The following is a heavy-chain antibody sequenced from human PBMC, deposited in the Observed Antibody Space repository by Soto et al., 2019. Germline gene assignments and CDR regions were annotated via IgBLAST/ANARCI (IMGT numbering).Heavy chain of an antibody. CDR1: GFTFSSYG. Sequence: GGSLRLSCAASGFTFSSYGMHWVRQAPGKGLEWVAVISYDGSNKYYADSVKGRFTISRDNPKNTLYLQMNSLRAEDTAVYYCAKGTITIFWSPAGAGGMDVWGQGTTVTVSS. CDR3: AKGTITIFWSPAGAGGMDV. CDR2: ISYDGSNK. D-gene: IGHD3-9*01. J-gene: IGHJ6*02. V-gene: IGHV3-30*18.